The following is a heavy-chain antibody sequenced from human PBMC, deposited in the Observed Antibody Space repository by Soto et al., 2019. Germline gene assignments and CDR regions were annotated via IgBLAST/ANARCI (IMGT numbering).Heavy chain of an antibody. CDR2: IYYSGST. J-gene: IGHJ3*02. CDR3: ARQLESGYYALGAFDI. Sequence: QLQLQESGPGLVKPSETLSLTCTVSGGSISSSSYYWGWIRQPPGKGLEWIGSIYYSGSTYYNPSLKSRVTISVDTSKNQFSLKLSSVTAADTAVYYCARQLESGYYALGAFDIWGQGTMVTVSS. V-gene: IGHV4-39*01. CDR1: GGSISSSSYY. D-gene: IGHD3-22*01.